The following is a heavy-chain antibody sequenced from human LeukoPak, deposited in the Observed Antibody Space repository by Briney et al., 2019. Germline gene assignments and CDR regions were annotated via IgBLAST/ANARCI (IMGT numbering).Heavy chain of an antibody. CDR1: GGSISSYY. CDR2: IYYSGST. V-gene: IGHV4-59*01. CDR3: ARGLPAATPFDY. J-gene: IGHJ4*02. Sequence: SETLSLTCTVSGGSISSYYWSWIRQPPGKGLEWIGCIYYSGSTNYNPSLKSRVTISVDTSKNQFSLKLSSVTAADTAVYYCARGLPAATPFDYWGQGTLVTVSS. D-gene: IGHD2-2*01.